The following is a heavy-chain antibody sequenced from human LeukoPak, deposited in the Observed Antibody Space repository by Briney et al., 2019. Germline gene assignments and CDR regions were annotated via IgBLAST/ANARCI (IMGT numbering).Heavy chain of an antibody. CDR1: GYSFTTYW. D-gene: IGHD3-22*01. Sequence: GESLKISCKGSGYSFTTYWIGWVRQMPGEGLEWMGIIYPADSDSDIRYSPSFQGQVTISADKSINTAYLQWSSLKPSDTAMYYCASSYYYDSSGYGDDAFDIWGQGTMVTVSS. V-gene: IGHV5-51*01. J-gene: IGHJ3*02. CDR2: IYPADSDSDI. CDR3: ASSYYYDSSGYGDDAFDI.